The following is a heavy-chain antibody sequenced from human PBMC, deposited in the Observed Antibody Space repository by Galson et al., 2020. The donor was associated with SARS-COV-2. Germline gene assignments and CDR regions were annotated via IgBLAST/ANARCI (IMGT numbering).Heavy chain of an antibody. CDR1: GYTFSDYY. Sequence: ASVKVSCKASGYTFSDYYMHWSRQAPRQGLEWMGWINPRNGVTRYGQKFQGRVTMTWDTSVLTASMELTGLTFHDTAIYYCARDASAVATTYYFDCWGQGALVTVSS. D-gene: IGHD5-12*01. CDR3: ARDASAVATTYYFDC. J-gene: IGHJ4*02. CDR2: INPRNGVT. V-gene: IGHV1-2*02.